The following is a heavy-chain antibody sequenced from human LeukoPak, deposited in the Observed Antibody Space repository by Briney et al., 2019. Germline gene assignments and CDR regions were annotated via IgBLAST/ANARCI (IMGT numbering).Heavy chain of an antibody. CDR2: ISSDGSTT. CDR3: ASGGIVMIPAAPDY. V-gene: IGHV3-74*03. CDR1: GFTFSSYW. Sequence: PGWSLRLSCAASGFTFSSYWMHWVRHAPGKGLLWVSYISSDGSTTKYADSVKGRFTISRDNAKNTLYLQMNSLRAEDTAVYYCASGGIVMIPAAPDYWGPGTLVTVSS. J-gene: IGHJ4*02. D-gene: IGHD2-2*01.